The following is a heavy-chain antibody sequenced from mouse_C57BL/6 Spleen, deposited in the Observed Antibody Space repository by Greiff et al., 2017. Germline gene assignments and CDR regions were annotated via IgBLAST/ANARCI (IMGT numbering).Heavy chain of an antibody. Sequence: QVQLQQPGAELVKPGASVKMSCKASGYTFTSYWITWVKQRPGQGLEWIGDIYPGSGSTNYNEKFKSKATLTVDTSSSTAYMQLSSLTSEDSAVYYCARLGSSYGSVYAMDYWGQGTSVTVSS. D-gene: IGHD1-1*01. V-gene: IGHV1-55*01. CDR3: ARLGSSYGSVYAMDY. J-gene: IGHJ4*01. CDR1: GYTFTSYW. CDR2: IYPGSGST.